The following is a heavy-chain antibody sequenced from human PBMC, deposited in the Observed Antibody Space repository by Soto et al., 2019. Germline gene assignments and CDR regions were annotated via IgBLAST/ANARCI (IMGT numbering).Heavy chain of an antibody. CDR2: FDPEDGET. V-gene: IGHV1-24*01. J-gene: IGHJ6*02. D-gene: IGHD3-3*01. CDR3: ATVKTLRFLEWLPYYGMEV. Sequence: ASVKVSCKVSGYTLTELSMHWVRQAPGKGLEWMGGFDPEDGETIYAQKFQGRVTMTEDTSTDTAYMELSSLRSEDTAVYYCATVKTLRFLEWLPYYGMEVWGQGTTVTVSS. CDR1: GYTLTELS.